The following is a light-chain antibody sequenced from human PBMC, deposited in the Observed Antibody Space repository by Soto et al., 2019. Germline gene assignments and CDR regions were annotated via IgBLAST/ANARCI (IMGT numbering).Light chain of an antibody. Sequence: DIQMTQSPSTLSASIGDTVTITCRASDNIDTWLAWFQQKPGNAPNLLIYKASTLEAGVPSRFSGSAYRTEFTLTISSLQPDDFATYYCQQHADYPSTFGGGTKVEI. CDR3: QQHADYPST. CDR2: KAS. J-gene: IGKJ4*01. V-gene: IGKV1-5*03. CDR1: DNIDTW.